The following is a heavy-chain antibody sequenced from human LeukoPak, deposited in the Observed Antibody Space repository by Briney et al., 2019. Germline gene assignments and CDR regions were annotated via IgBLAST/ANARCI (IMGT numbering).Heavy chain of an antibody. J-gene: IGHJ5*02. Sequence: PGGSLRLSCAASGFSFSTYSMNWVRQAPGEGLEWVSSIRPSGDNTYYGDSVKGRFTISRDNSKNTVYLQMNNMRVDDTAVYYCAHVAGWHWFDPWGQGTLVTVSS. CDR1: GFSFSTYS. V-gene: IGHV3-23*01. CDR2: IRPSGDNT. CDR3: AHVAGWHWFDP. D-gene: IGHD6-19*01.